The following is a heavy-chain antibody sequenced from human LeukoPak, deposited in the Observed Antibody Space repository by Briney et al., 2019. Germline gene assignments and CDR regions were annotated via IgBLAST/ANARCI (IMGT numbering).Heavy chain of an antibody. V-gene: IGHV3-11*04. J-gene: IGHJ4*02. Sequence: GGSLRLSCAASGSTFSDYYMSWIRQAPGKGLEWVSYISSSGSTIYYADSVKGRFTISRDNAKNSLYLQMNSLRAEDTAVYYCARPGILTGYYPAPFDYWGQGTLVTVSS. CDR3: ARPGILTGYYPAPFDY. D-gene: IGHD3-9*01. CDR2: ISSSGSTI. CDR1: GSTFSDYY.